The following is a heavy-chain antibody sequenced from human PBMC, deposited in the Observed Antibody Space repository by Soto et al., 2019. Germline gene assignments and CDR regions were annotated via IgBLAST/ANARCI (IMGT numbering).Heavy chain of an antibody. CDR2: ISSSSSYI. Sequence: EVQLVESGGGLVKPGGSLRLSCADSGFTFSSYSMNWVRQAPGKGLEWVSSISSSSSYIYYADSVKGRFTISRDNAKNSLYLQMNSLRAEDTAVYYCARDVDDAFDIWGQGTMVTVSS. J-gene: IGHJ3*02. CDR1: GFTFSSYS. V-gene: IGHV3-21*01. CDR3: ARDVDDAFDI.